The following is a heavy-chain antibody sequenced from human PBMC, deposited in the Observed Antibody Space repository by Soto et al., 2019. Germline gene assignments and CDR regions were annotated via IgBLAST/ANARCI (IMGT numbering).Heavy chain of an antibody. J-gene: IGHJ1*01. CDR3: ATGTAAPAH. D-gene: IGHD6-13*01. V-gene: IGHV3-23*01. CDR2: ISTSGGTT. CDR1: GFTFSNFD. Sequence: GGSLRLSCAASGFTFSNFDMSWVRQAPGKGLEWVSGISTSGGTTYYADPVKGRFTSSRDNSKNTLYLQMTSLRAEDTAVYYCATGTAAPAHWGQGTLVTVSS.